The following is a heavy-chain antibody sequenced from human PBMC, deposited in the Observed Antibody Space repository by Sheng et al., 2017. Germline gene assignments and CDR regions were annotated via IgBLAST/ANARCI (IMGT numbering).Heavy chain of an antibody. V-gene: IGHV1-69*02. CDR1: GGTFSSYT. CDR2: IIPILGIA. J-gene: IGHJ4*02. Sequence: QVQLVQSGAEVKKPGSSVKVSCKASGGTFSSYTISWVRQAPGQGLEWMGRIIPILGIANYAQKFQGRVTITADKSTSTAYMELSSLRSEDTAVYYCARVPSSGTNIDYWGQGTLVTVSS. CDR3: ARVPSSGTNIDY. D-gene: IGHD1-7*01.